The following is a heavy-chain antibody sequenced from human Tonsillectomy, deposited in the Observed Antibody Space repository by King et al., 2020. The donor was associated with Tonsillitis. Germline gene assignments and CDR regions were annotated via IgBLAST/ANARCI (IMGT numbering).Heavy chain of an antibody. D-gene: IGHD3-3*01. CDR3: AREAADFWSGYYIAY. Sequence: VQLVESGAEVKKPGASVKVSCKASGYTFIGYYLHWVRQAPGQGLEWMGWINPNSGGTNYAQKFQGRVTLTRDTSISTAYMELTRLRSDDTAVYYCAREAADFWSGYYIAYWGQGTLITVSS. CDR2: INPNSGGT. CDR1: GYTFIGYY. V-gene: IGHV1-2*02. J-gene: IGHJ4*02.